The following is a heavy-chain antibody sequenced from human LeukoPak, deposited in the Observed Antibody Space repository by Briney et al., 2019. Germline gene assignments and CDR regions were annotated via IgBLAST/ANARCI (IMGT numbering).Heavy chain of an antibody. D-gene: IGHD3-10*01. J-gene: IGHJ4*02. CDR2: ISSSSTVI. V-gene: IGHV3-69-1*01. CDR1: GFTFSDYY. CDR3: AGGGEYLLDY. Sequence: GGSLRLSCAASGFTFSDYYMNWVRQAPGKGLEWVSYISSSSTVIYYADSVRGRFTISRDNAKNSLYLQMNGLRAEDTAVYYCAGGGEYLLDYWGLGTLVTVSS.